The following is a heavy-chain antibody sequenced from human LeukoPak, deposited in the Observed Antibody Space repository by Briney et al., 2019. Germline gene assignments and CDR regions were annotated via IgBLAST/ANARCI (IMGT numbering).Heavy chain of an antibody. V-gene: IGHV4-59*01. CDR1: GGSISSYY. CDR3: ARVMGSWYYYDSSGYYDAFDI. D-gene: IGHD3-22*01. Sequence: SETLSLTCTVSGGSISSYYWSWIRQPPGKGLEWVGYIYYSGSTNYNPSLKSRVTISVDTSKNQFSLKLSSVTAADTAVYYCARVMGSWYYYDSSGYYDAFDIWGQGTMVTVSS. J-gene: IGHJ3*02. CDR2: IYYSGST.